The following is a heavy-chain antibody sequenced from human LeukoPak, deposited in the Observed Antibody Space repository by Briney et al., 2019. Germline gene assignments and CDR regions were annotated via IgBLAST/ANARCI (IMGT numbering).Heavy chain of an antibody. CDR2: IYSGGST. CDR3: ARDLNDILTGYYTDY. Sequence: GGSLRLSCAASGFTVSSNYMSWVRQAPGKGLEWISVIYSGGSTYYADSVKGRFTISRDNSKNTLYLQMNSLRAEDTAVYYCARDLNDILTGYYTDYWGQGTLVTVSS. D-gene: IGHD3-9*01. CDR1: GFTVSSNY. J-gene: IGHJ4*02. V-gene: IGHV3-66*01.